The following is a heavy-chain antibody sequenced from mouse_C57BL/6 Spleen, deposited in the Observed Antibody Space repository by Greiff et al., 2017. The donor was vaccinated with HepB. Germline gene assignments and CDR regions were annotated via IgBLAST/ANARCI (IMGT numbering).Heavy chain of an antibody. V-gene: IGHV1-81*01. CDR2: IYPRSGNT. Sequence: QVQLQQSGAELARPGASVKLSCKASGYTFTSYGISWVKQRTGQGLEWIGEIYPRSGNTYYNEKFKGKATLTADKSSSTAYMELRSLTSEDSAVYFCARDGRYYDSYFDYWGQGTTLTVSS. CDR3: ARDGRYYDSYFDY. J-gene: IGHJ2*01. D-gene: IGHD2-4*01. CDR1: GYTFTSYG.